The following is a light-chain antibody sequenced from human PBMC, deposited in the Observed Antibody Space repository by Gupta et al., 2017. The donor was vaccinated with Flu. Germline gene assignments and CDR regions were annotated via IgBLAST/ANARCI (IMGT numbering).Light chain of an antibody. CDR1: NIGAFS. CDR3: QGSDTRTDQTV. Sequence: SYVLTQPPSVSPAPGQTASIPCRGDNIGAFSVHWYQQRPGQAPVVVVYDDFKRPSGIPERFSGASSGNTATLTISRVEAGDEADYYCQGSDTRTDQTVFGGGTKLTVL. J-gene: IGLJ2*01. CDR2: DDF. V-gene: IGLV3-21*02.